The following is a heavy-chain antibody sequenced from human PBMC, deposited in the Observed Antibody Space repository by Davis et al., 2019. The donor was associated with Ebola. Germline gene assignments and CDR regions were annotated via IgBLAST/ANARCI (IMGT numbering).Heavy chain of an antibody. D-gene: IGHD7-27*01. J-gene: IGHJ6*02. CDR1: GYTFTSYG. CDR3: SVGILDYYYGMDL. CDR2: ISAYNGNT. V-gene: IGHV1-18*01. Sequence: AASVKVSCKASGYTFTSYGISWVRQAPGQGLEWMGWISAYNGNTNYAQKLQGRVIMTEDTPTDTAYMELSSLRSEDTAVYFCSVGILDYYYGMDLWGQGTTVTVSS.